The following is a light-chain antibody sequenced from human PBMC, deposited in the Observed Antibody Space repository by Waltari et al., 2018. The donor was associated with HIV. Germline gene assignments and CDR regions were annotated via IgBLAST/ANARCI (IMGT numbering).Light chain of an antibody. V-gene: IGLV3-1*01. Sequence: SYELTQPPSVSVSPGQTASIACSGDALQSRYVSWYQKRPGQSPVLVVFQDGKRPSGILERFCGSNSGNTATLTISGTQAMDEADYFCQAWAGGTGSEGVFGGGTKLTVL. CDR3: QAWAGGTGSEGV. CDR2: QDG. CDR1: ALQSRY. J-gene: IGLJ2*01.